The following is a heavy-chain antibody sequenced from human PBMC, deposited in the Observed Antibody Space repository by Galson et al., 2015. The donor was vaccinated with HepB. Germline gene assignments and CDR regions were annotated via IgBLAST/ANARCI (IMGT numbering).Heavy chain of an antibody. V-gene: IGHV3-15*01. J-gene: IGHJ6*02. D-gene: IGHD4/OR15-4a*01. CDR1: GFTFSNAW. Sequence: SLRLSCAASGFTFSNAWMSWVRQAPGKGLEWVGRIKSKTDGGTTDYAAPVKGRFTISRDDSKNTLYLQMNSLKTEDTAVYYCTTDHPWVLSYYYGMDVWGQGTTVTVSS. CDR2: IKSKTDGGTT. CDR3: TTDHPWVLSYYYGMDV.